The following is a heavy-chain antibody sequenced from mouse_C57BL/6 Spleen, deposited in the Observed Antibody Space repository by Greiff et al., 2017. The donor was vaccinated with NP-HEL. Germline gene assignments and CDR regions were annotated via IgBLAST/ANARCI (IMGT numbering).Heavy chain of an antibody. CDR1: GYTFTDYE. CDR2: IDPETGGT. CDR3: ARCYGYGGDAMDY. V-gene: IGHV1-15*01. D-gene: IGHD2-2*01. J-gene: IGHJ4*01. Sequence: QVQLQQSGAELVRPGASVKLSCKASGYTFTDYEMHWVKQTPVHGLEWIGAIDPETGGTAYNQKFKGKAILTADKSSSTAYMELRSLTSEDSAVYYCARCYGYGGDAMDYWGQGTSVTVSS.